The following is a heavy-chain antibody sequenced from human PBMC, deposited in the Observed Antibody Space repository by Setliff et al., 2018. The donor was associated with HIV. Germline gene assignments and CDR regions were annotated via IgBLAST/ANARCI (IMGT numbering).Heavy chain of an antibody. CDR1: GFTFSSYA. J-gene: IGHJ3*02. CDR2: IWFDGSKK. D-gene: IGHD3-22*01. V-gene: IGHV3-33*01. Sequence: GGSLRLSCAASGFTFSSYAMHWVRQAPGKGLEWVAVIWFDGSKKYYTDSVKGRFTISRDNSKNTLFLQMNSLRGDDTAVYYCARDLRWYDSSGSHDAFDIWGQGTMVTVSS. CDR3: ARDLRWYDSSGSHDAFDI.